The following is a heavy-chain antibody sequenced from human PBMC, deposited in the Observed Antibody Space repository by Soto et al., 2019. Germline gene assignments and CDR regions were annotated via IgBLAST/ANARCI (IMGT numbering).Heavy chain of an antibody. CDR3: ARGPPVPAAIDDWFDP. CDR1: GGSISSYY. Sequence: PSETLSLTCTVSGGSISSYYWSWIRQPPGKGLEWIGYIYYSGSTNYNPSLKSRVTISVDTSKNQFSLKLSSVTAADTAVYYCARGPPVPAAIDDWFDPWGQGTLVTVS. CDR2: IYYSGST. J-gene: IGHJ5*02. V-gene: IGHV4-59*01. D-gene: IGHD2-2*02.